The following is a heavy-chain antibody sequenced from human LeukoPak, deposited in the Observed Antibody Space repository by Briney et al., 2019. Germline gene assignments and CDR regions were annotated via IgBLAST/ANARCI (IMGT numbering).Heavy chain of an antibody. CDR1: GFTFSSYA. D-gene: IGHD3-22*01. J-gene: IGHJ4*02. V-gene: IGHV3-23*01. CDR3: AKGDSSGYYYRPGHYFDY. CDR2: ISGSGGST. Sequence: GGSLRLSCAASGFTFSSYAMSWVRQAPGKGLEWVSAISGSGGSTYYADSVKGRFTISRDNSKNTLYLQMNSLRAEDTAVYYCAKGDSSGYYYRPGHYFDYWGQGTLVTVSS.